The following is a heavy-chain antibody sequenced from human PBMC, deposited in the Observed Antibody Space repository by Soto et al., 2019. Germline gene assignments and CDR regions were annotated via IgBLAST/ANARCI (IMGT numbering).Heavy chain of an antibody. V-gene: IGHV4-30-4*01. CDR3: ASDRGGYEPIDY. D-gene: IGHD5-12*01. CDR2: IYYSGST. CDR1: GGSISSGDSY. Sequence: PSETLSLTCTVSGGSISSGDSYWSWIRQPPGKGLEWIGYIYYSGSTYYNPSLKSRVTISVDTSENQFSLKLSSVTAADTAVYYCASDRGGYEPIDYWGQGTLVTVSS. J-gene: IGHJ4*02.